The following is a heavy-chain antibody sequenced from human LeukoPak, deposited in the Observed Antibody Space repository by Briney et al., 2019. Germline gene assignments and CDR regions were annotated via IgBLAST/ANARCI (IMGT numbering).Heavy chain of an antibody. D-gene: IGHD6-13*01. J-gene: IGHJ4*02. Sequence: PGGSLRLSCAASGFTFSSYAMHWVRQAPGKGLEWVAVISYDGSNKYYADSVKGRFTISRDNSKNTLYLQMNSLRAEDTAVYYCARVPYSSSWPHGWYFDYWGQGTLVTVSS. V-gene: IGHV3-30-3*01. CDR3: ARVPYSSSWPHGWYFDY. CDR1: GFTFSSYA. CDR2: ISYDGSNK.